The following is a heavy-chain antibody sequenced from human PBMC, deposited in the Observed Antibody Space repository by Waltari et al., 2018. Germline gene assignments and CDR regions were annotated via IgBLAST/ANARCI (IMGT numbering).Heavy chain of an antibody. CDR3: ARKAGPPSGSYSQPFDY. Sequence: QVQLVQSGAEVKKPGASVKVSCKASGYTFTSNYIHWGRQAPGQGFEWRGIINPSGGRTRYAQKFQGRVTMTRDTSTSTVYMELSSLRSEDTAVYYCARKAGPPSGSYSQPFDYWGQGTLVTVSS. CDR1: GYTFTSNY. J-gene: IGHJ4*02. V-gene: IGHV1-46*01. CDR2: INPSGGRT. D-gene: IGHD1-26*01.